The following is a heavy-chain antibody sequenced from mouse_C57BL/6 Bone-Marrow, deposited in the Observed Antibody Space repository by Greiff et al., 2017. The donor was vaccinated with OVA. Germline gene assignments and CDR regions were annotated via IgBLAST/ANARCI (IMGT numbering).Heavy chain of an antibody. D-gene: IGHD2-4*01. Sequence: VQLQQSGGGLVKPGGSLKLSCAASGFTFSSYAMSWVRQTPEKRLEWVATISDGGSYPSYPDNVKGRFTISRDNAKNNMYLQMSHLKSEDTAMYYCARGGLPHYFDYWGQGTTLTVSS. CDR1: GFTFSSYA. V-gene: IGHV5-4*01. CDR3: ARGGLPHYFDY. J-gene: IGHJ2*01. CDR2: ISDGGSYP.